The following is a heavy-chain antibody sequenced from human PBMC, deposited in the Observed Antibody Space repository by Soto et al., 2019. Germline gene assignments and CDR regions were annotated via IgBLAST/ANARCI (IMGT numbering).Heavy chain of an antibody. Sequence: GGSLRLSCAASGFTLSTYAMHWVRQAPGKGLEWVAVISHDGRNNYYADSVKGRFTISRDNSKSTLSLQMNSLRPEDTAVYYCGRDRDEDGGTSDAFDMWGQGTMVTVSS. D-gene: IGHD2-15*01. J-gene: IGHJ3*02. CDR2: ISHDGRNN. CDR1: GFTLSTYA. V-gene: IGHV3-30*04. CDR3: GRDRDEDGGTSDAFDM.